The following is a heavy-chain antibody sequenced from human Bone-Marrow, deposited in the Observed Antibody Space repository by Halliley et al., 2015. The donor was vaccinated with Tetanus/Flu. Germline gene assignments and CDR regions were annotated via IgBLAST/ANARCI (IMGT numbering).Heavy chain of an antibody. J-gene: IGHJ5*02. V-gene: IGHV4-59*01. CDR2: IYYTGSP. CDR1: GDPITNFY. CDR3: ARGNSNLVPPSGP. Sequence: LRLSCTVSGDPITNFYWSWIRQPPGKGLEWIGCIYYTGSPRYNPSLKSRVTISLDPSKNQFSLRLTSVTAADTAVYYCARGNSNLVPPSGPWGQGTLVTVSS. D-gene: IGHD4-4*01.